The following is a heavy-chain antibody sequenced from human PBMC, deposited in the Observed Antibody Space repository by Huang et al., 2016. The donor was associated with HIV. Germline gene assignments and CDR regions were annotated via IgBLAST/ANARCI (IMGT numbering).Heavy chain of an antibody. D-gene: IGHD4-4*01. CDR2: RKQDGTKT. CDR1: GFPFSFYW. J-gene: IGHJ4*02. CDR3: ARDYSNLLREFEQ. V-gene: IGHV3-7*01. Sequence: EVQLVESGGGLVQPGGSLRLSCAGSGFPFSFYWMNWVRQAPGKGLEWVANRKQDGTKTFYADSVKGRFTISRDNAANSVYLQMTGLRAEDTAIYYCARDYSNLLREFEQWGQGTLVSVSS.